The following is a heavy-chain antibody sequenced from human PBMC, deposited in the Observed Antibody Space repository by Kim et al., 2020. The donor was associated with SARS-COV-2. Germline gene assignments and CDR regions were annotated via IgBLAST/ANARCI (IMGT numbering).Heavy chain of an antibody. D-gene: IGHD3-10*01. J-gene: IGHJ4*02. CDR2: IYYSGKI. CDR1: GGSINTTNHY. V-gene: IGHV4-39*01. Sequence: SETLSLTCTVSGGSINTTNHYWTWIRQAPGKGLEWIGTIYYSGKIHYNSSLRSQLTISVDTSASKNQFSLMLTSVTAADTAVYYCARLIWFTYGSSQLDHWGRGTLVTVAS. CDR3: ARLIWFTYGSSQLDH.